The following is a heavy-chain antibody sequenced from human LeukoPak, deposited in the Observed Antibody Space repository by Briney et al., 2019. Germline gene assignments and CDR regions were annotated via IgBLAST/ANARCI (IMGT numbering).Heavy chain of an antibody. V-gene: IGHV4-59*11. CDR2: IYFSGTT. CDR3: ASSKYCNSTTCIDY. J-gene: IGHJ4*02. D-gene: IGHD2-2*01. Sequence: SETLSLTCTVSGGSINYHFWSWIRQPPGKGPEYIGYIYFSGTTNYNPSLESRVTISVDTSKNQPSLKLRSVTAADTAVYYCASSKYCNSTTCIDYWGQGTLVTVSS. CDR1: GGSINYHF.